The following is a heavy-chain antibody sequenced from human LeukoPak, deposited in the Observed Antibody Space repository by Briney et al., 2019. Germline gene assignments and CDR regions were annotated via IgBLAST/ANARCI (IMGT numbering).Heavy chain of an antibody. V-gene: IGHV3-30-3*01. CDR2: ISYDGSEK. CDR3: AREGSSGYYPY. Sequence: GRSLRLSCAASGFTFSSYPMHWVRQAPGKGLEWVAVISYDGSEKHYADPVKGRFTISGDNSKNTLYLQMNSLRAEDTAVYYCAREGSSGYYPYWGQGILVTVSS. J-gene: IGHJ4*02. CDR1: GFTFSSYP. D-gene: IGHD3-22*01.